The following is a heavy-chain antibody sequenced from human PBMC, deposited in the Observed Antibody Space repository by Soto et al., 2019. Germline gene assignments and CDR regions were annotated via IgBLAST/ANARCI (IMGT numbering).Heavy chain of an antibody. J-gene: IGHJ6*02. CDR3: ARVTIFGVVIMSSSAYYYGMDV. D-gene: IGHD3-3*01. CDR1: GGTFSSYA. Sequence: SVKVSCKASGGTFSSYAISWVRQAPGQGLEWMGGIIPIFGTANYAQKFQGRVTIAADESTSTAYMELSSLRSEDTAVYYCARVTIFGVVIMSSSAYYYGMDVWGQGTTVTVSS. CDR2: IIPIFGTA. V-gene: IGHV1-69*13.